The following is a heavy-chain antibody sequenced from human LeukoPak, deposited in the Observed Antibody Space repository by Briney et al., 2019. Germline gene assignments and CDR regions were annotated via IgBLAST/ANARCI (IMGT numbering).Heavy chain of an antibody. V-gene: IGHV3-23*01. D-gene: IGHD3-22*01. Sequence: PGGSLRLSCAASGFTFSSYAMSWVRQAPGKGLEWVSGISGSGDNTYYADSVKGRFTISRDNSKNTLYVQVNSLGTEDTAAYYCAKESSYDSSGFFYFANWAQGPRVTVP. J-gene: IGHJ4*02. CDR3: AKESSYDSSGFFYFAN. CDR1: GFTFSSYA. CDR2: ISGSGDNT.